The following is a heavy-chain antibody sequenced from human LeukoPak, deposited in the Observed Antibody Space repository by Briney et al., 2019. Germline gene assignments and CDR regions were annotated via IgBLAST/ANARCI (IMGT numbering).Heavy chain of an antibody. V-gene: IGHV4-59*08. CDR3: ARKRGYYFDY. CDR1: GGSISSYY. J-gene: IGHJ4*02. CDR2: IYYSGST. Sequence: SETLSLTCTVSGGSISSYYWGWIRQPPGKGLEWIGYIYYSGSTSYNPSLKSRVAISVDTSKNQFSLKLSSVTAADTAVYYCARKRGYYFDYWGQGTLVTVSS.